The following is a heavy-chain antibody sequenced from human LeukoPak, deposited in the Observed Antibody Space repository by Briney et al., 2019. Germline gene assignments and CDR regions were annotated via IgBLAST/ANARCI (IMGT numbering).Heavy chain of an antibody. CDR1: GFTFSSYE. CDR2: ISSSGSTI. Sequence: GGSLRLSCAASGFTFSSYEMNWVRQAPGKGLEWVSYISSSGSTIYYADSVKGRFTISRDNAKNSLYLQMNSLRAEDTAVYYCAREERGYSGYDIVWGQGTLVTVSS. J-gene: IGHJ4*02. V-gene: IGHV3-48*03. D-gene: IGHD5-12*01. CDR3: AREERGYSGYDIV.